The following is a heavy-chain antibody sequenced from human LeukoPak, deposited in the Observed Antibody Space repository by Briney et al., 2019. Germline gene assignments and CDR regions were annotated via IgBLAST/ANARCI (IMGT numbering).Heavy chain of an antibody. J-gene: IGHJ4*02. CDR2: INWNGGST. CDR1: GFTFDDYG. D-gene: IGHD6-13*01. V-gene: IGHV3-20*04. Sequence: GGSLRLSCAASGFTFDDYGMSWVRQAPGKGLEWVSGINWNGGSTGYADSVNGRFTISRDNAKNSPYLQMNSLRAEDTALYYCARSGYSSSWYLNFFDYWGQGTLVTVSS. CDR3: ARSGYSSSWYLNFFDY.